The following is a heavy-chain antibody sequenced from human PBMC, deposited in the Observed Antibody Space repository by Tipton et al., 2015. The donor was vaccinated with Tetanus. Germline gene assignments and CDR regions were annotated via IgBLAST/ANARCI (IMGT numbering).Heavy chain of an antibody. J-gene: IGHJ4*02. D-gene: IGHD2-8*01. CDR1: GYIFNNYW. Sequence: QLVQSGGEVKKPGESLKISCKGSGYIFNNYWIGWVRQKPGKGLEWMGIIYPGDSDTRYSTYFQGQVTISVDKSINTAYLQWSSLKASDTSMFYCARAHCTDGVCNFDFWGQGALVTVAS. V-gene: IGHV5-51*01. CDR3: ARAHCTDGVCNFDF. CDR2: IYPGDSDT.